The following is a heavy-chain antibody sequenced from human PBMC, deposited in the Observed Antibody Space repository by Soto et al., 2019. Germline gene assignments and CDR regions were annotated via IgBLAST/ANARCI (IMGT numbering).Heavy chain of an antibody. CDR1: GGSFSGYY. CDR3: ARRVTTYYYYYGMDV. V-gene: IGHV4-34*01. J-gene: IGHJ6*02. CDR2: INHSGST. D-gene: IGHD4-17*01. Sequence: SETLSLTCAVYGGSFSGYYWSWIRQPPGKGLEWIGEINHSGSTNYNPSLKSRVTISVDTSKNQFSLKLSSVTAADTAVYYCARRVTTYYYYYGMDVWGQGTTITVSS.